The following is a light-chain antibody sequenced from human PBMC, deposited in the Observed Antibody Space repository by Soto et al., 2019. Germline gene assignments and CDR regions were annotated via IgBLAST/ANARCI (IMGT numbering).Light chain of an antibody. J-gene: IGLJ1*01. Sequence: QSVLTQPASVSASPGQSITISCTGTRGDIGGYNYVSWYQQHPGKAPKLMIYDVYHRPSGVSNRFSASKSVNTASLTISGLQAEDEADYYCSSYTSSTTLVFGTGTKVTVL. CDR1: RGDIGGYNY. V-gene: IGLV2-14*03. CDR2: DVY. CDR3: SSYTSSTTLV.